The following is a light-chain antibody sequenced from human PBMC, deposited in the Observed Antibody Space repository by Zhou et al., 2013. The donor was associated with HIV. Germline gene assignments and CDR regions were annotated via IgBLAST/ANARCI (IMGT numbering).Light chain of an antibody. CDR3: QQYNSYSTWT. Sequence: AIQMTQSPSSLSASVGDRVTITCRASQGITNELGWYQQRPGKAPKLLIYGASTLQSGVPPRFYGSGSGTEFTLTISSLQPEDFATYYCQQYNSYSTWTFGQGTKVEIK. CDR1: QGITNE. V-gene: IGKV1-6*01. J-gene: IGKJ1*01. CDR2: GAS.